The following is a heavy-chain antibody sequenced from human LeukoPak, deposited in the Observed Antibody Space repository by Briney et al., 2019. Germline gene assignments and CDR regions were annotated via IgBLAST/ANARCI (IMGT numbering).Heavy chain of an antibody. CDR2: INPNSGGT. Sequence: GASVMVSCKASGYTFTGYYMHWVRQAPGQGLEWMGRINPNSGGTNYAQKFQGRVTMTRDTSISTAYMELSRLRSDDTAVYYCARDRYLYCSGGSCYWFDYWGQGTLVTVSS. D-gene: IGHD2-15*01. CDR1: GYTFTGYY. V-gene: IGHV1-2*06. CDR3: ARDRYLYCSGGSCYWFDY. J-gene: IGHJ4*02.